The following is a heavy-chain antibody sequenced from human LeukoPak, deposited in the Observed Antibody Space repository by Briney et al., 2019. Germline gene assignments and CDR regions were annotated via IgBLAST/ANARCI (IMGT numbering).Heavy chain of an antibody. V-gene: IGHV4-4*07. CDR1: GGSISSYY. CDR3: ARVVLRFLESDAFDI. D-gene: IGHD3-3*01. Sequence: SETLSLTCTVSGGSISSYYWSWIRQPAGKGLEWIGRIYTSGSTNYNPSLKSRVTMPVDTSKNQFSLKLSSVTAADTAVYYCARVVLRFLESDAFDIWGQGTMVTVSS. J-gene: IGHJ3*02. CDR2: IYTSGST.